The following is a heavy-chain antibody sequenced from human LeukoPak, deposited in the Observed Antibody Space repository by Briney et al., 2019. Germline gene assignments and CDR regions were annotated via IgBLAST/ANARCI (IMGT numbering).Heavy chain of an antibody. CDR3: ARRDLSWFDP. CDR1: GGSFSGYN. CDR2: INHSGST. J-gene: IGHJ5*02. Sequence: SETLSLTCAVYGGSFSGYNWSWIRQPPGKALEWIGEINHSGSTNYNPSLKSRVTISVDTSKNQFSLKLSSVTAADTAVYYCARRDLSWFDPWGQGTLVTVSS. D-gene: IGHD3-3*01. V-gene: IGHV4-34*01.